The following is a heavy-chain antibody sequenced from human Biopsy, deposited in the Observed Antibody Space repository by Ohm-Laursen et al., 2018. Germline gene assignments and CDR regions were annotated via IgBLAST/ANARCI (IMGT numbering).Heavy chain of an antibody. V-gene: IGHV4-4*09. CDR2: IHHSGST. D-gene: IGHD2-15*01. CDR1: GGSISSYY. J-gene: IGHJ6*02. CDR3: ARMDCSGGSCHYYSYGMDV. Sequence: SETLSLTCTVSGGSISSYYWSWIRQPPGKGLECIGNIHHSGSTNYNPSLKGRLTISVDTSKNQFSLKLSSVTAADTAVYYCARMDCSGGSCHYYSYGMDVWGQGTTVTVSS.